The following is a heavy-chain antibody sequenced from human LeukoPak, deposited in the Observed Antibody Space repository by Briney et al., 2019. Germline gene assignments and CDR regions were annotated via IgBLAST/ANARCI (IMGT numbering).Heavy chain of an antibody. CDR3: ARDSLYYYYYYMDV. D-gene: IGHD2-15*01. CDR2: INHSGST. Sequence: PSETLSLTCAVYGGSFSGYYWSWIRHPPGKGLECIGEINHSGSTNYNPSLKSRVTISVDTSKNQFSLKLSSVAAADTAVYYCARDSLYYYYYYMDVWGKGTTVTVSS. CDR1: GGSFSGYY. J-gene: IGHJ6*03. V-gene: IGHV4-34*01.